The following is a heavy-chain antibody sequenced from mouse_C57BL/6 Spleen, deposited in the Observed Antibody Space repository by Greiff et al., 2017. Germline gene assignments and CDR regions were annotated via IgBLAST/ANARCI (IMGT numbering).Heavy chain of an antibody. Sequence: VKLQQSGAELVRPGTSVKVSCKASGYAFTNYLIQWVKQRPGQGLEWIGVINPGSGGTNYNEKFKGKATLTADKSSSTAYMQLSSLTSEDSAVYFCARFVNWDAYAMDYWGQGTSVTVSS. V-gene: IGHV1-54*01. J-gene: IGHJ4*01. CDR2: INPGSGGT. CDR3: ARFVNWDAYAMDY. CDR1: GYAFTNYL. D-gene: IGHD4-1*01.